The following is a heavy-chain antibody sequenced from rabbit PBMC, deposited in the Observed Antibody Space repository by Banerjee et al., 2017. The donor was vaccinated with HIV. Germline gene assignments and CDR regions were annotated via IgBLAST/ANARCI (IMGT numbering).Heavy chain of an antibody. D-gene: IGHD8-1*01. Sequence: QSLEESGGGLVQPEGSLTLTCTASGFSFSNGYDMCWVRQAPGKGLEWIACIYAGSSGNTYYANWAKGRFTISKTSSTTVTLQMTSLTAADTATYFCARTNGLGGTYYYPEFNLWGPGTLVTVS. CDR1: GFSFSNGYD. J-gene: IGHJ4*01. CDR2: IYAGSSGNT. CDR3: ARTNGLGGTYYYPEFNL. V-gene: IGHV1S40*01.